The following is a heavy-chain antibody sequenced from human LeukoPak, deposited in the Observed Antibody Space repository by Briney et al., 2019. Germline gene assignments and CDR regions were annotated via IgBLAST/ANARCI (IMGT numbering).Heavy chain of an antibody. D-gene: IGHD3-3*01. V-gene: IGHV4-38-2*02. CDR3: ARADAYDFWTNWFDP. J-gene: IGHJ5*02. CDR1: GYSISSGYY. Sequence: PSETLSLTCTVSGYSISSGYYWGWIRQPPGKGLEWIGSIYHSGSTYYNPSLKSRVTISVDTSKNQFSLKLSSVTAADTAVYYCARADAYDFWTNWFDPWGQGTLVTVSS. CDR2: IYHSGST.